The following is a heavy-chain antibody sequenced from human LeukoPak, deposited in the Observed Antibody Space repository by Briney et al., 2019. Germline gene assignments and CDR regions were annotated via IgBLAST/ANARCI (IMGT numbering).Heavy chain of an antibody. D-gene: IGHD7-27*01. Sequence: GASVTVSCKASGYTFTSYDINWVRQATGQGLEWMGWMSPNSGNTGYAQKFQGRVTMIRDTSIGTAYLELSSLKSEDTAVYYCARTPPNWGADYWGQGTLVTVSS. J-gene: IGHJ4*02. V-gene: IGHV1-8*01. CDR1: GYTFTSYD. CDR3: ARTPPNWGADY. CDR2: MSPNSGNT.